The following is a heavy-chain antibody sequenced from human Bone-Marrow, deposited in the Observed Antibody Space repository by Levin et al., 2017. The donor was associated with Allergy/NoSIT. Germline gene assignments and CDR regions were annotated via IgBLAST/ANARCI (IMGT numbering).Heavy chain of an antibody. CDR1: GYTFTSYG. V-gene: IGHV1-18*01. Sequence: GESLKISCKASGYTFTSYGISWVRQAPGQGLEWMGWISAYKGNTNYAQKLQGRVTMTTDTSTSTAYMELRSLRSDDTAVNYCARASIFGVVIQIGAFDIWGQGTMVTVSS. CDR3: ARASIFGVVIQIGAFDI. J-gene: IGHJ3*02. CDR2: ISAYKGNT. D-gene: IGHD3-3*01.